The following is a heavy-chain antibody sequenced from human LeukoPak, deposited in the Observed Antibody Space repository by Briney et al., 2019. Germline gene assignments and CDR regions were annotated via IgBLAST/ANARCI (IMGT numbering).Heavy chain of an antibody. CDR1: GGSIRSSNW. Sequence: PSGTLSLTCDVSGGSIRSSNWWSWVRRPPGKGLEWIGEIYHSGSTNSNSSLKSRVTISVDKSKNQFSLKLSPVTAADTAVYYCARGYNYGFGYYFDYWGQGTLVTVSS. D-gene: IGHD5-18*01. J-gene: IGHJ4*02. CDR3: ARGYNYGFGYYFDY. V-gene: IGHV4-4*02. CDR2: IYHSGST.